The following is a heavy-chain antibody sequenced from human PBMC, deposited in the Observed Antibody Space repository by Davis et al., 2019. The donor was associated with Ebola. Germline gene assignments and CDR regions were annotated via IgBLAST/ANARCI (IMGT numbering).Heavy chain of an antibody. D-gene: IGHD3-9*01. CDR1: GFTFSSYG. V-gene: IGHV3-7*01. CDR2: IKADGSET. Sequence: PGGSLRLSCAASGFTFSSYGMHWVRRAPGKRLEWVANIKADGSETYYVDSVKGRFTISRDNAKNSLYLQMNSLRAEDTAVYYCARDGDFDWLFQADYWGQGTLVTVSS. CDR3: ARDGDFDWLFQADY. J-gene: IGHJ4*02.